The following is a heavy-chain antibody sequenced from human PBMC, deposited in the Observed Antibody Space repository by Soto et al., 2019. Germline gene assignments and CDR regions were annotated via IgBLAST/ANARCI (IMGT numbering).Heavy chain of an antibody. CDR3: ARAQWLVLDY. Sequence: QLQLQESGSGLVKPSQTLSLTCTVSGGSISSGGYSWSWIRQPPGKGLEWIGYIYHSGSTYYNPSLKSRVTISLDRAKNHCSLKLSSVSAADTAVYYCARAQWLVLDYWGQGTLVTVSS. J-gene: IGHJ4*02. CDR1: GGSISSGGYS. CDR2: IYHSGST. V-gene: IGHV4-30-2*01. D-gene: IGHD6-19*01.